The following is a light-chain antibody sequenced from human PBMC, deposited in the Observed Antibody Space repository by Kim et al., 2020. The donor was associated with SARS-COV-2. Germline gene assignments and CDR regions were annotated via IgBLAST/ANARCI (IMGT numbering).Light chain of an antibody. V-gene: IGLV1-47*01. CDR1: NSNIESNY. CDR2: GSK. Sequence: GQRVTLACSGSNSNIESNYVYWYQQVPGTAPKFLTYGSKQRPSGVPDRFSGSKSGTAASLAISGLRSEDEADYYCAAWDDSLSGRVFGGGTKLTVL. J-gene: IGLJ3*02. CDR3: AAWDDSLSGRV.